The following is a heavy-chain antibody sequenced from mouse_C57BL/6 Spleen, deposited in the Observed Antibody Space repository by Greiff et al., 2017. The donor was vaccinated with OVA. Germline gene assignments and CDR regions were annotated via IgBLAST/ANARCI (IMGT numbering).Heavy chain of an antibody. CDR1: GYTFTSYW. J-gene: IGHJ4*01. CDR2: IYPGSGST. Sequence: VQLQQPGAELVKPGASVKMSCKASGYTFTSYWITWVKQRPGQGLEWIGDIYPGSGSTNYNEKFKSKATLTVDKSSSTAYMQLSSLTSEDSAVYYYATIYYDYIYYAMDYWGQGTSVTVSS. CDR3: ATIYYDYIYYAMDY. V-gene: IGHV1-55*01. D-gene: IGHD2-4*01.